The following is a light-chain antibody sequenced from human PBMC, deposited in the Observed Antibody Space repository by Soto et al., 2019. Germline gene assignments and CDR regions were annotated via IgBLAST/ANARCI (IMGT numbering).Light chain of an antibody. Sequence: QSALTQPPSASGSPGQSVTLSCTGTSSDVGGSNYVSWYQQHPGKAPKLVIYEVSNRPSGVTDRFSGSQSGDTASLTVSGLQAEDEADYYCSSYAGTNNLVFGGGTKVTVL. V-gene: IGLV2-8*01. CDR2: EVS. CDR1: SSDVGGSNY. J-gene: IGLJ2*01. CDR3: SSYAGTNNLV.